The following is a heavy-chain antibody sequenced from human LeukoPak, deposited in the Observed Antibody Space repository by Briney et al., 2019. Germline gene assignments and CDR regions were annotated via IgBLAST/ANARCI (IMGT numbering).Heavy chain of an antibody. CDR3: ARDLRYYDFWSGYPHYYMDV. D-gene: IGHD3-3*01. V-gene: IGHV1-2*02. Sequence: ASVKVSCKASGYTFTGYYMHGVRQAPGQGPEWMGWINPNSGGTNYAQKFQGRVTMTRDTSISTAYMELSRLRSDDTAVYHCARDLRYYDFWSGYPHYYMDVWGKGTTVTVSS. CDR2: INPNSGGT. J-gene: IGHJ6*03. CDR1: GYTFTGYY.